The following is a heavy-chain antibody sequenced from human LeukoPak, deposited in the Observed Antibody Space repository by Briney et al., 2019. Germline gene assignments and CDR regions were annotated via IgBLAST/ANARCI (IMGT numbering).Heavy chain of an antibody. Sequence: SETLSLTCTVSGGSIISSSYYWGWIRQPPGKGLEWIGSIYYSGNTDYNPSLKSRVTISVETSKNQFSLKLSSVTAADTAVYYCARRTRPMVRGVITYFNWFDPWGQGTLVTVSS. CDR2: IYYSGNT. V-gene: IGHV4-39*07. CDR3: ARRTRPMVRGVITYFNWFDP. CDR1: GGSIISSSYY. J-gene: IGHJ5*02. D-gene: IGHD3-10*01.